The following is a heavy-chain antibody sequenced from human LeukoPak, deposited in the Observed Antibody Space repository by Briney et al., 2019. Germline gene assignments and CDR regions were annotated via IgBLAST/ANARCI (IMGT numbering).Heavy chain of an antibody. CDR3: ARGGGYDRAPYFDY. V-gene: IGHV3-23*01. CDR2: ISSNGGGT. D-gene: IGHD5-12*01. J-gene: IGHJ4*02. CDR1: GFTFSTYT. Sequence: GGSLRLSCAASGFTFSTYTMTWVRQAPGKGLEWVSSISSNGGGTYYADSVKGRFTISRDSSKNTFYVQMNNLRTEDTAVYFCARGGGYDRAPYFDYWGQGSLVTVSS.